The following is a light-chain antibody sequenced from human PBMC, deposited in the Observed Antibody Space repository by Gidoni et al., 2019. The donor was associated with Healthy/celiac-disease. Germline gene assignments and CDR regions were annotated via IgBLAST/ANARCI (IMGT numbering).Light chain of an antibody. Sequence: SSELTQDPAVSVALGQTVRITCQGDSLRSYYASWYQQKPGQAPVLVIYGKNNRPSGIPDRFSGSSSGNTASLTITGAQAEDEADYYCNSRDSSGNPIYVVFGGGTKLTVL. V-gene: IGLV3-19*01. CDR1: SLRSYY. CDR2: GKN. CDR3: NSRDSSGNPIYVV. J-gene: IGLJ2*01.